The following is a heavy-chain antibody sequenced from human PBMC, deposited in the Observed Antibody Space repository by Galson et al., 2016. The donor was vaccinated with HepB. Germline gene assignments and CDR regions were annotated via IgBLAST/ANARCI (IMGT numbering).Heavy chain of an antibody. D-gene: IGHD3-22*01. Sequence: QSGAEVTKPGESLKISCKGSGYTFTNYWIGWVRQMPGKGLEWMGMIYPGDSDFRYSPSFQGQVTISAVESISTAYLQWSSLKASDTAMYYCARLDSSGVYSDYWGQGTLVTVSS. CDR1: GYTFTNYW. J-gene: IGHJ4*02. V-gene: IGHV5-51*01. CDR3: ARLDSSGVYSDY. CDR2: IYPGDSDF.